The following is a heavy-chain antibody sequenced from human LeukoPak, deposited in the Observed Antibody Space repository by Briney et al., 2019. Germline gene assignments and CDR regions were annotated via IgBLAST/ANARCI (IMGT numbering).Heavy chain of an antibody. CDR3: AKDWRENIVVVPAATDY. J-gene: IGHJ4*02. CDR2: ISGSGGST. CDR1: GFTFSSYA. V-gene: IGHV3-23*01. Sequence: GGSLRLSCAASGFTFSSYAMSWVRQAPGKGLEWVSAISGSGGSTYYADSVKGRFTISRDNSKNTLYLQMNSLRAEDTAVHYCAKDWRENIVVVPAATDYWGQGTLVTVSS. D-gene: IGHD2-2*01.